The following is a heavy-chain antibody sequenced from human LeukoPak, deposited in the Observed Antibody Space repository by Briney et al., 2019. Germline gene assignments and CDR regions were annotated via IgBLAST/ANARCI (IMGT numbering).Heavy chain of an antibody. J-gene: IGHJ4*02. D-gene: IGHD3-22*01. Sequence: PGGSLRLSCAASGFTFSSYAMTWVRQAPGKGLEWVSVISGSGKFPSYADSVKGRCTISRDNAKNTLYLQMNSLEAEDTAMYYCAKIANFYDNSGFCGWGQGTLVTVSS. V-gene: IGHV3-23*01. CDR2: ISGSGKFP. CDR3: AKIANFYDNSGFCG. CDR1: GFTFSSYA.